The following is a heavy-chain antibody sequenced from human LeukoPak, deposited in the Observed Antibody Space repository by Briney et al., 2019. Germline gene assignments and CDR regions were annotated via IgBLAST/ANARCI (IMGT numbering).Heavy chain of an antibody. Sequence: GGSPRLSCAASGLTFSSYAMSWVRQAPGKGLEWVSAISGSGGSTYYANSVKGRFTISRDNSKNTLYLQMNSLRAEDTAVYYCAKGQKWELPLDYWGQGTLVTVSS. J-gene: IGHJ4*02. CDR2: ISGSGGST. CDR1: GLTFSSYA. CDR3: AKGQKWELPLDY. V-gene: IGHV3-23*01. D-gene: IGHD1-26*01.